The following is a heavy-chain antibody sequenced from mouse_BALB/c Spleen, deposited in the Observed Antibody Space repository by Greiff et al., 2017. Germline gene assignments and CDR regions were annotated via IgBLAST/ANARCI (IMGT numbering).Heavy chain of an antibody. V-gene: IGHV1-12*01. CDR3: AREGGTGTKSGFAY. J-gene: IGHJ3*01. D-gene: IGHD4-1*01. CDR2: IYPGNGDT. CDR1: GYTFTSYN. Sequence: QVQLQQSGAELVKPGASVKMSCKASGYTFTSYNMHWVKQTPGQGLEWIGAIYPGNGDTSYNQKFKGKATLTADKSSSTAYMQLSSLTSEDSAVYYCAREGGTGTKSGFAYWGQGTLVTVSA.